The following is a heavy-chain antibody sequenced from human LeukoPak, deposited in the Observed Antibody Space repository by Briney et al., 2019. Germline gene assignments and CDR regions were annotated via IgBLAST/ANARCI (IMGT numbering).Heavy chain of an antibody. CDR3: AKATGGYYDSYGYPFDY. J-gene: IGHJ4*02. Sequence: GGSLRLSCAASGFTFSSYAMSGVRQAPGKGLEGVSSISGSGGSTYGDSVRGRFTIYRDISKNTLYLQMNSLRAEDTAVYYCAKATGGYYDSYGYPFDYWGQGTLVTVSS. D-gene: IGHD3-22*01. V-gene: IGHV3-23*01. CDR2: ISGSGGST. CDR1: GFTFSSYA.